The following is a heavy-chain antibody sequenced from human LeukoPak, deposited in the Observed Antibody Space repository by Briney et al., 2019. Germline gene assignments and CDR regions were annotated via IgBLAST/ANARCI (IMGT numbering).Heavy chain of an antibody. Sequence: SETLSLTCSVSSYSISSGYYWGWIRQTPGKGLEWIGNIFLTGSTYYNPPLESRVTISVDKSMNQFSLRLSSVTAADTAIYYCARGISGSGSYGHFDYWGQGILVTVSS. J-gene: IGHJ4*02. V-gene: IGHV4-38-2*02. CDR3: ARGISGSGSYGHFDY. D-gene: IGHD1-26*01. CDR1: SYSISSGYY. CDR2: IFLTGST.